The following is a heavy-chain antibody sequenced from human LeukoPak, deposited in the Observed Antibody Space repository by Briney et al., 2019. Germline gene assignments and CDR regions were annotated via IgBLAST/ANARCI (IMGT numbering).Heavy chain of an antibody. CDR1: GGTFSSYA. CDR3: ARGGKGYYFDY. J-gene: IGHJ4*02. V-gene: IGHV1-69*04. Sequence: SVKVSCKASGGTFSSYAISWVRQAPGQGLEWMGRIIPILGIANYAQKFQGRVTITAGKSTSTAHMELSSLRSEDTAVYYCARGGKGYYFDYWGQGTLVTVSS. CDR2: IIPILGIA. D-gene: IGHD3-16*01.